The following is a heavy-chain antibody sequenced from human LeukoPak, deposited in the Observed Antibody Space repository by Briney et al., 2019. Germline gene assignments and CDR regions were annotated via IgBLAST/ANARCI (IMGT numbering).Heavy chain of an antibody. V-gene: IGHV3-7*01. J-gene: IGHJ4*02. CDR1: GFTFNTYA. Sequence: GGSLRLSCAASGFTFNTYAMSWVRQAPGKGLQWVANINRDGREEYYVDSVKGRFTISRDNAKNSLSLQMSSLRAEDTAVYYCVGRRTSAAGNFWGQGTLVTVSS. CDR2: INRDGREE. D-gene: IGHD6-13*01. CDR3: VGRRTSAAGNF.